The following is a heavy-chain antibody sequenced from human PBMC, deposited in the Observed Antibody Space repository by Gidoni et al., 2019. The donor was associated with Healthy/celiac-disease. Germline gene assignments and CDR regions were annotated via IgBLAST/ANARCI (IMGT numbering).Heavy chain of an antibody. CDR2: INHSGST. Sequence: QVQLQQWGAGLLKPSETLSLTCAVYGWSFSGYYWSWIRQPPGKGLEWIGEINHSGSTNYNPSLKSRVTISVDTSKNQFSLRLSSVTAADTAVYYCARGDGYYYYGMDVWGQGTTVTVSS. CDR1: GWSFSGYY. V-gene: IGHV4-34*01. J-gene: IGHJ6*02. CDR3: ARGDGYYYYGMDV.